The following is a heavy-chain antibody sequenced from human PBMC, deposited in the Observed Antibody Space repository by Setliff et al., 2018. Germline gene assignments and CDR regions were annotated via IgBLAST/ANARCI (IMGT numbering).Heavy chain of an antibody. Sequence: ASVKVSCKASGGTFRSYGISWVRQAPGQGLEWMGGIIPNFGTTSYAQKFQGRVTITTDESTNTAYMEVSSLRTEDTAVYYCTTWPENGGYYYYYYMDVWGKGTTVTVSS. CDR3: TTWPENGGYYYYYYMDV. CDR1: GGTFRSYG. CDR2: IIPNFGTT. D-gene: IGHD3-16*01. J-gene: IGHJ6*03. V-gene: IGHV1-69*05.